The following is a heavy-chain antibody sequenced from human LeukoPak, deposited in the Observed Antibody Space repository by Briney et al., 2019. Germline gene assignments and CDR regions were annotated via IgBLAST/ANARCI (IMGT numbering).Heavy chain of an antibody. CDR2: ISYDGSNK. D-gene: IGHD5-24*01. CDR3: ARGGGIQRWLHGRLTV. CDR1: GSTFSSYG. Sequence: PGRSLRLSCAASGSTFSSYGMHWVRQAPGKGLEWLAVISYDGSNKYNADSVRGRFTISRDNSKNTLYLQMNSLRTEDTAVYCCARGGGIQRWLHGRLTVWGQGTLVTVSS. V-gene: IGHV3-30*03. J-gene: IGHJ4*02.